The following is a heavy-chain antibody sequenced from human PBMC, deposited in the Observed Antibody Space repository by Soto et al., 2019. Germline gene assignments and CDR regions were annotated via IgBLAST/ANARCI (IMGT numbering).Heavy chain of an antibody. CDR1: GGTFSSYA. CDR3: ARALEYYDILTGPYYFDY. D-gene: IGHD3-9*01. J-gene: IGHJ4*02. CDR2: IIPIFGTA. V-gene: IGHV1-69*01. Sequence: QVQLVQSGAEVKKPGSSVKVSRKASGGTFSSYAISWVRQAPGQGLEWMGGIIPIFGTANYAQKFQGRVTITADESTSTAYMELSSLRSEDTAVYYCARALEYYDILTGPYYFDYWGQGTLVTVSS.